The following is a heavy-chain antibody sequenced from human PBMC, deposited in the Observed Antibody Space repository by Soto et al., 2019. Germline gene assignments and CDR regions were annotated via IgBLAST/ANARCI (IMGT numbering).Heavy chain of an antibody. CDR3: ARVVVAGPSYYYYYGMDV. CDR2: IYTSGSA. Sequence: PSETLSLTCTVSGVSISSYYRSWIRQPAGKGLEWIGRIYTSGSANYNPSLKSRVTMSVDTSKNQFSLKLSSVTAADTAVYYCARVVVAGPSYYYYYGMDVWGQGTTVTVSS. J-gene: IGHJ6*02. CDR1: GVSISSYY. V-gene: IGHV4-4*07. D-gene: IGHD2-15*01.